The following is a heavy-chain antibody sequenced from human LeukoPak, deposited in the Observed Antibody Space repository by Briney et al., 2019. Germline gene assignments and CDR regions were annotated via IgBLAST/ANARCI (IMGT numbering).Heavy chain of an antibody. CDR1: EFTFSSYW. V-gene: IGHV3-7*04. CDR3: ARGGYSIRWYYFVY. J-gene: IGHJ4*02. CDR2: INQDESEK. D-gene: IGHD6-13*01. Sequence: GGSLRLSCAAPEFTFSSYWMSWVRQAPGKGPEWVANINQDESEKYYVDSVKGRFIIFRDNAKNSLYLQMNSLTVDDTAVYYCARGGYSIRWYYFVYWGQGTLVTVSS.